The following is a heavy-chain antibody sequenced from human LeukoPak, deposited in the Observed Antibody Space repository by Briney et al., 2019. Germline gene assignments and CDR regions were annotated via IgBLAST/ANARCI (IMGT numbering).Heavy chain of an antibody. Sequence: SVKVSCKASGGTFSSYAISWVRQTPGQGLEWMGGIIPIFGTANYAQKFQGRVTITADESTSTAYMELSSLRSEDTAVYYCARVREVPAFNQKDAFDIWGQGTMVTVSS. D-gene: IGHD2-2*01. CDR1: GGTFSSYA. CDR2: IIPIFGTA. CDR3: ARVREVPAFNQKDAFDI. V-gene: IGHV1-69*13. J-gene: IGHJ3*02.